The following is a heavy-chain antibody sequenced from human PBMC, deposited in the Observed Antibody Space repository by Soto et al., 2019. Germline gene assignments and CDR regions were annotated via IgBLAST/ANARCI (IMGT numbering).Heavy chain of an antibody. CDR3: AKDNRYCSGGSCYSFDY. J-gene: IGHJ4*02. Sequence: QVQLVESGGGVVQPGRSLRLSCAASGFTFSSYGMHWVRQAAGKGLEWVAVISYDGSNKYYADSVKGRFTISRDNSKNTLYLQMNSLRAEDTAVYYCAKDNRYCSGGSCYSFDYWGQGTLVTVSS. V-gene: IGHV3-30*18. CDR1: GFTFSSYG. CDR2: ISYDGSNK. D-gene: IGHD2-15*01.